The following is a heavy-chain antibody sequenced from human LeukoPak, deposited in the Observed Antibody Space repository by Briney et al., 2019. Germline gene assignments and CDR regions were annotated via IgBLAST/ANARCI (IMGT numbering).Heavy chain of an antibody. D-gene: IGHD6-19*01. CDR3: AKEVSWRVAGTMGLDY. V-gene: IGHV3-23*01. Sequence: GGSLRLSCAASGFTFGSFTMSWVRQAPGRSLEWVSAIRGTDTNTYYADSVRGRFTISRDNSNNTLFLQMNGLRAEDTAVYYCAKEVSWRVAGTMGLDYWGQGTLVTVSS. CDR1: GFTFGSFT. J-gene: IGHJ4*02. CDR2: IRGTDTNT.